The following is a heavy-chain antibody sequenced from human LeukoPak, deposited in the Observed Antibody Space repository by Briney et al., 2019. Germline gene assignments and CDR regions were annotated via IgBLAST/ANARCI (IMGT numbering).Heavy chain of an antibody. CDR2: ISWNSGSI. CDR1: GFTFDDYA. V-gene: IGHV3-9*01. J-gene: IGHJ6*02. Sequence: GGSLRLSCAASGFTFDDYAMHWVRQAPVKGLEWVSGISWNSGSIGYADSVKGRFTISRDNAKNSLYLQMNSLRAEDTALYYCARQLARLLYYYGMDVWGQGTTVTVSS. CDR3: ARQLARLLYYYGMDV. D-gene: IGHD6-13*01.